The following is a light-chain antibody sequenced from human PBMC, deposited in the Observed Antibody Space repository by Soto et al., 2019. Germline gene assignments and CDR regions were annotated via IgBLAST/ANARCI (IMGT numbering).Light chain of an antibody. V-gene: IGLV2-8*01. CDR1: SSDVGTYKY. Sequence: QSVLTQPPSASGSPGQSVTISCTGTSSDVGTYKYVSWYQQHPGKAPKLMIYEVTKRPSGVPDRFSGSKSGNTASLTVSGLQAEDEADYYCSSYAGSNNFVFGTGTMVTVL. CDR2: EVT. CDR3: SSYAGSNNFV. J-gene: IGLJ1*01.